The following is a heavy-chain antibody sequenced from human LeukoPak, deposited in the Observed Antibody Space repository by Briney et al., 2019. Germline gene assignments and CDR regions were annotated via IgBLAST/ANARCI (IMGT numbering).Heavy chain of an antibody. CDR2: ISAYNGNT. CDR1: GYTFTSYG. Sequence: SVKVSCKASGYTFTSYGISWVRQAPGQGLEWMGWISAYNGNTNYAQKLQGRVTMTTDTSTSTAYMELRSLRSEDTAVYYCARETAAAGTVDYWGQGTLVTVSS. CDR3: ARETAAAGTVDY. D-gene: IGHD6-13*01. V-gene: IGHV1-18*01. J-gene: IGHJ4*02.